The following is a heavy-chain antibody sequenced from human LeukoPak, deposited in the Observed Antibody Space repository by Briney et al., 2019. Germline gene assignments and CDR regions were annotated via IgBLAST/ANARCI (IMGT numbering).Heavy chain of an antibody. D-gene: IGHD5-24*01. Sequence: PGGSLRLSCAASGFTFSTYGMHWVRQAPGKGLEWVAVISYDGSNKHYADSLKGRFTISRDNSENTLYLQMKNLRAEDTAVYYCARGDGYNFFDYWGQGTLVTVSS. J-gene: IGHJ4*02. CDR1: GFTFSTYG. CDR2: ISYDGSNK. CDR3: ARGDGYNFFDY. V-gene: IGHV3-30*03.